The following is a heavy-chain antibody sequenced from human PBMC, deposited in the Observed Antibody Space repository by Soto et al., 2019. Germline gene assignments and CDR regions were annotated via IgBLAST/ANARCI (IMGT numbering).Heavy chain of an antibody. Sequence: ASVKVSCTASGYTFTSYGITWVRQAPGQGLEWMGWISAYNGNTKYAQKLQGRVTMTTDTSTSTAYMELRSLRSDDTAVYYCARGDIVATIDDGMDVWGQGTTVTVSS. J-gene: IGHJ6*02. CDR3: ARGDIVATIDDGMDV. CDR1: GYTFTSYG. D-gene: IGHD5-12*01. CDR2: ISAYNGNT. V-gene: IGHV1-18*01.